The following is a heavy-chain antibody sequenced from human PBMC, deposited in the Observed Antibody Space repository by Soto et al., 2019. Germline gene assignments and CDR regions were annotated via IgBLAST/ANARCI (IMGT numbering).Heavy chain of an antibody. J-gene: IGHJ4*02. CDR2: IIPIFGTA. CDR1: GGTFSSYA. D-gene: IGHD6-19*01. CDR3: AREPGIAVAGPGYFDY. Sequence: QVQLVQSGAEVKKPGSSVKVSCKASGGTFSSYAISWVRQAPGQGLEWMGGIIPIFGTANYAQKFQGRVTITXDEXTXKAYMELSSLRSEDTAVYYCAREPGIAVAGPGYFDYWGQGTLVTVSS. V-gene: IGHV1-69*05.